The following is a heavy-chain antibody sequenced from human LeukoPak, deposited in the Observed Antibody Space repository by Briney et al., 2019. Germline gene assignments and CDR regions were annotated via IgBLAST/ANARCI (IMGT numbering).Heavy chain of an antibody. V-gene: IGHV1-2*02. CDR3: ARDPRGYSYGGSFDY. J-gene: IGHJ4*02. CDR2: INPNSGGT. CDR1: GYTFTGYY. Sequence: GASVKVSCKASGYTFTGYYMHWVRQAPGQGLEWMGWINPNSGGTNYAQKFQGRVTMTRDTSISTAYMELSRLRSDDTAVYYCARDPRGYSYGGSFDYWGQGTLVTVSS. D-gene: IGHD5-18*01.